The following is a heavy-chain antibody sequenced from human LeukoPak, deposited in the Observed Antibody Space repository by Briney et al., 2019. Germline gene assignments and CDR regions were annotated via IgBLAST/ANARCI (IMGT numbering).Heavy chain of an antibody. J-gene: IGHJ6*02. Sequence: GGSLRLSCAASGFPLSSYEMNWVRQAPGKGLEWVSYISSSGSTIYYADSVKGRFTISRDNAKNSLYLQMNGLRAEDTAVYYCARGGCAYGMDVWGQGTTVTVSS. CDR3: ARGGCAYGMDV. CDR1: GFPLSSYE. V-gene: IGHV3-48*03. D-gene: IGHD1-26*01. CDR2: ISSSGSTI.